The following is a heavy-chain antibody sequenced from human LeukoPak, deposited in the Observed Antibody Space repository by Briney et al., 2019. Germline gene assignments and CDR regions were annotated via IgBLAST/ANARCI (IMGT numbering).Heavy chain of an antibody. V-gene: IGHV1-2*02. Sequence: ASVKVSCKASGYTFTGYYMHWVRQAPGQGLEWMGWINPNGGGTNYAQKFQGRVTMTRDTSISTAYMELSRLRSDDTAVYYCAREVTYYYDSSGYHYDAFDIWSQGTMVTVSS. CDR3: AREVTYYYDSSGYHYDAFDI. CDR2: INPNGGGT. D-gene: IGHD3-22*01. CDR1: GYTFTGYY. J-gene: IGHJ3*02.